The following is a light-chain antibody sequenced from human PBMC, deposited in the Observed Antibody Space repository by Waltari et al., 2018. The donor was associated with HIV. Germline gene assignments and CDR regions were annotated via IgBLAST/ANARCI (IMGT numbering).Light chain of an antibody. V-gene: IGLV1-44*01. J-gene: IGLJ3*02. CDR1: SSNIGSAA. CDR2: NSN. Sequence: QSVLTQPPSAPGTPGQRIILSCSGSSSNIGSAAVYWYQQFPGTAPKLLIFNSNQRPSGVPDRFSASKSGTSASLAISGLQSDDEADYYCATWDHELDSWVFGGGTKLTVL. CDR3: ATWDHELDSWV.